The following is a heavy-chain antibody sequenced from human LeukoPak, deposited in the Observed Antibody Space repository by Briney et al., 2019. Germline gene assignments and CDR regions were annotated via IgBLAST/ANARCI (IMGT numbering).Heavy chain of an antibody. Sequence: SETLSLTCTVSGGSISSYYWSWIRQPPGKGLEWIGYIYYSGSTNYNPSLKSRVTISVDTSKNQFSLKLSSVTAAVTAVYYCARVSCSSTSCYKGPRHFDYWGQGTLVTVSS. CDR2: IYYSGST. J-gene: IGHJ4*02. V-gene: IGHV4-59*12. D-gene: IGHD2-2*02. CDR1: GGSISSYY. CDR3: ARVSCSSTSCYKGPRHFDY.